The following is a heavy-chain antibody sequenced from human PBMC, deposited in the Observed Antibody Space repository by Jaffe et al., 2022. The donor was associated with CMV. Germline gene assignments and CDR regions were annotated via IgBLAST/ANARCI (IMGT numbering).Heavy chain of an antibody. D-gene: IGHD3-3*01. J-gene: IGHJ6*02. Sequence: EVQLVESGGGLIQPGGSLRLSCAASGFTVSSNYMSWVRQAPGKGLEWVSVIYIGGSTYYADSVKGRFTISRDNSKNTLYLQMNSLRAEDTAVYYCARGIPGDFWSGYYRDYGLDVWGQGTTVTVSS. CDR3: ARGIPGDFWSGYYRDYGLDV. V-gene: IGHV3-53*01. CDR2: IYIGGST. CDR1: GFTVSSNY.